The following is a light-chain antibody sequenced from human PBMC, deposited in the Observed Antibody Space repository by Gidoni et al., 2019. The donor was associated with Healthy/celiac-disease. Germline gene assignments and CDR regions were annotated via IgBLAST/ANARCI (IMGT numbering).Light chain of an antibody. CDR1: QSVLYSSKNKNY. Sequence: NEMTQSPDSWAVSLGERATINCKSSQSVLYSSKNKNYLAWYQQKPGQPPKLLIYWASTRESGVPDRFSGSGSGTDFTLTISSLQAEDVAVYYCQQYYSTPAFGQGTKVEIK. CDR3: QQYYSTPA. CDR2: WAS. J-gene: IGKJ1*01. V-gene: IGKV4-1*01.